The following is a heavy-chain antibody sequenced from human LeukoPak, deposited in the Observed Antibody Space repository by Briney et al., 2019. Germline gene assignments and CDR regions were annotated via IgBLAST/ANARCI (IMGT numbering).Heavy chain of an antibody. V-gene: IGHV4-59*01. D-gene: IGHD3-10*01. Sequence: SETLSLTCTVSGGSISSYYWSWIRQPPGKGLEWIGYIYYSGSTNYNPSLKSRVTISVDTSKNQFSLKLSSVTAADTGVYYCARSSGRNYYYYMDVWGKRTTVTVSS. J-gene: IGHJ6*03. CDR2: IYYSGST. CDR3: ARSSGRNYYYYMDV. CDR1: GGSISSYY.